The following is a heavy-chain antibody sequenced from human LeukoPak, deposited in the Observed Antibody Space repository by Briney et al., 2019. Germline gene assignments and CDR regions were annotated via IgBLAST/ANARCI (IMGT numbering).Heavy chain of an antibody. V-gene: IGHV3-11*04. CDR3: ARDIREYYDFWSGYFH. D-gene: IGHD3-3*01. Sequence: PGGSLRLSCAASGFTFSDYYMSWIRQAPGKGLEWVSYISSSGSTIYYADSVKGRFTISRDNSKNKLFLQMSSLSAEGTAVYYCARDIREYYDFWSGYFHWGQGTLVTVSS. CDR1: GFTFSDYY. J-gene: IGHJ4*02. CDR2: ISSSGSTI.